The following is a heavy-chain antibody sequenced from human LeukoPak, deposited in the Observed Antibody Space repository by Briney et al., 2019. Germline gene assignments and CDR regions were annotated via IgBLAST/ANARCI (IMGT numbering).Heavy chain of an antibody. J-gene: IGHJ2*01. CDR2: VSSTGST. CDR3: VKEGAGEPSYWYLDL. CDR1: GGSLNSGRDS. V-gene: IGHV4-61*02. D-gene: IGHD1-14*01. Sequence: PSETLSLTCTVSGGSLNSGRDSWSWVRQSAGKGLEWIGRVSSTGSTNYNAALKSRVAISVDTSKNQFSLKLSSVTAADTAVYYCVKEGAGEPSYWYLDLWGRGTLVTVSS.